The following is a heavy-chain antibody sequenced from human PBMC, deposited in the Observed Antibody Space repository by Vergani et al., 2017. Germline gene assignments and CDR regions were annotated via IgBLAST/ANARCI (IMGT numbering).Heavy chain of an antibody. CDR1: GFTFSSYS. D-gene: IGHD5-12*01. V-gene: IGHV3-48*04. CDR2: ISSSSSTI. CDR3: ARELDIVATIGFDY. J-gene: IGHJ4*02. Sequence: EVQLVESGGGLVQPGGSLRLSCAASGFTFSSYSMNWVRQAPGKGLEWVSYISSSSSTIYYADSVKSRFTISRDNAKNSLYLQMNSLRAEDTAVYYCARELDIVATIGFDYWGQGTLVTVSS.